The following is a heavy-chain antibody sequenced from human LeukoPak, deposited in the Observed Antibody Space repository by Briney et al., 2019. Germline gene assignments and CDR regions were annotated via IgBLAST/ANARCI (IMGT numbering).Heavy chain of an antibody. CDR3: ARHYRFQQLGSFDS. J-gene: IGHJ4*02. V-gene: IGHV4-39*01. CDR1: GGSFSSSRDY. Sequence: PSETLSLTCTVSGGSFSSSRDYWGWIRQPPGKGLEWIGSIYNSGSTSYNPSLKSRVTISVDTSKSQFSLKVSSVTATDTAVYYCARHYRFQQLGSFDSWGQGTLVTVSS. D-gene: IGHD6-13*01. CDR2: IYNSGST.